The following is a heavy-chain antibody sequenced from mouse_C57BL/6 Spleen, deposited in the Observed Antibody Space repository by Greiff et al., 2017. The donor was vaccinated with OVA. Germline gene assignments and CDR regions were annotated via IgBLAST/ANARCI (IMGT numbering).Heavy chain of an antibody. CDR1: GYTFTSYW. D-gene: IGHD1-1*01. Sequence: VQLQQPGAELVRPGSSVKLSCKASGYTFTSYWMDWVKQRPGQGLEWIGNIYPSDSETHYNQKFKDKATLTVDKSSSTAYMQLSSLTSEDSAVYYCATSVVDYWYFDVWGTGTTVTVSS. CDR3: ATSVVDYWYFDV. CDR2: IYPSDSET. J-gene: IGHJ1*03. V-gene: IGHV1-61*01.